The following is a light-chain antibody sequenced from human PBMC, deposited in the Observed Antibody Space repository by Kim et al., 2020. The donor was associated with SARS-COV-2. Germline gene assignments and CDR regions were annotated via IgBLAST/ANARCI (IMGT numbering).Light chain of an antibody. CDR2: GKN. V-gene: IGLV3-19*01. Sequence: SSELTQDPAVSVALGQTVRFTCQGDSLRSYYATWYQQKPGQAPILVIYGKNNRPSGIPDRFSGSSSGNTASLTITGTQAGDEADYYCNSRDSNNNVLFGGGTQLTVL. J-gene: IGLJ2*01. CDR3: NSRDSNNNVL. CDR1: SLRSYY.